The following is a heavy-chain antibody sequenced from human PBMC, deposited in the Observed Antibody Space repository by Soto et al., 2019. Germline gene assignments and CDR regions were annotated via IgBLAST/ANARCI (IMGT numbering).Heavy chain of an antibody. V-gene: IGHV4-39*01. CDR2: IYYSGST. CDR3: ARQEGGVLLWFGELLSGSHYGMDV. CDR1: GGSISSSSYY. J-gene: IGHJ6*02. Sequence: SETLSLTCTVSGGSISSSSYYWGWIRQPPGKGLEWIGSIYYSGSTYYNPSLKSRVTISVDTSKDQFSLKLSSVTAADTAVYYCARQEGGVLLWFGELLSGSHYGMDVWGQGTTVTVSS. D-gene: IGHD3-10*01.